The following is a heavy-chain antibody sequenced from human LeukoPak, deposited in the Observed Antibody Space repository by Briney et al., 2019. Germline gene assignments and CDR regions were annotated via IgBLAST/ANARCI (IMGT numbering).Heavy chain of an antibody. J-gene: IGHJ4*02. Sequence: GASVKVSCKASGGTFSTNAISWVRQAPGQGLEWMGGIIPIFGTANYAQKFQGRVTITADESTSTAYMELSSLRSEDTAVYYCARGPYSSSSWALGYWGQGTLVTVSS. CDR1: GGTFSTNA. CDR3: ARGPYSSSSWALGY. V-gene: IGHV1-69*13. D-gene: IGHD6-6*01. CDR2: IIPIFGTA.